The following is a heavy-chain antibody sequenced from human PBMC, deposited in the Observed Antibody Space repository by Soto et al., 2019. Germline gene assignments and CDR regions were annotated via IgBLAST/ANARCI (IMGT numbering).Heavy chain of an antibody. V-gene: IGHV1-8*01. J-gene: IGHJ5*02. CDR2: MNPNSGNT. CDR3: ARGSSGYSSSWYSEDWFDP. CDR1: GYTFTSYD. D-gene: IGHD6-13*01. Sequence: QGQLVQSGAEVKKPGASVKVSCKASGYTFTSYDINWVRQATGQGLEWMGWMNPNSGNTGYAQKFQGRVTMTRNTSISTAYMELSSLRSEDTAVYYCARGSSGYSSSWYSEDWFDPWGQGTLVTVSS.